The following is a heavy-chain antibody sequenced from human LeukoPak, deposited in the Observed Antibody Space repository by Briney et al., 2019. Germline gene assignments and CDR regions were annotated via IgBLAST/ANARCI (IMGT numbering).Heavy chain of an antibody. CDR3: AKDQSYDFWSGYYPPGGYFDY. D-gene: IGHD3-3*01. V-gene: IGHV3-30*02. Sequence: GGSLRLSCAASGFTFSSYGMHWVRQAPGKGLEWVAFLRYDGTNRFYVDSVEGRFTISKDNSKNTLYLQMNSLRTEDTAVYYCAKDQSYDFWSGYYPPGGYFDYWGQGTLVTVSS. J-gene: IGHJ4*02. CDR2: LRYDGTNR. CDR1: GFTFSSYG.